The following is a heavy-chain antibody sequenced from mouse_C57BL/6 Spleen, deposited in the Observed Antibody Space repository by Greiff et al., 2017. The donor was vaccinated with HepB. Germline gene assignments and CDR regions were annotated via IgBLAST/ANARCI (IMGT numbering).Heavy chain of an antibody. D-gene: IGHD1-1*01. CDR3: ATASTEMDYAMDY. J-gene: IGHJ4*01. CDR1: GFTFSDYG. CDR2: ISSGSSTI. V-gene: IGHV5-17*01. Sequence: EVKVVESGGGLVKPGGSLKLSCAASGFTFSDYGMHWVRQAPEKGLEWVAYISSGSSTIYYADTMKGRFTISRDNATNTLFLQMTSLRSEDTAMYYCATASTEMDYAMDYWGQGTSVTVSS.